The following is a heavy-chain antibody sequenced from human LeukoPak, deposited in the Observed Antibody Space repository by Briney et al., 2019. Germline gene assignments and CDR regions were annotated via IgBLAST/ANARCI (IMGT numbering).Heavy chain of an antibody. CDR2: INHSGST. CDR1: GGSFSGYY. D-gene: IGHD5-18*01. CDR3: AIKGYSYGLESYYFDY. Sequence: SETLSLTCAVYGGSFSGYYWSWIRQPPGKGLEWSEEINHSGSTNYNPSLRSRVTISVDTSKNQFSLKLSSVTAADTAVYYCAIKGYSYGLESYYFDYWGQGTLVTVSS. J-gene: IGHJ4*02. V-gene: IGHV4-34*01.